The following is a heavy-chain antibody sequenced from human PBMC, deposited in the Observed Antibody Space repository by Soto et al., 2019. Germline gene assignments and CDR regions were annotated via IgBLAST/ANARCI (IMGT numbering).Heavy chain of an antibody. Sequence: PSETLSLTCTVSGGSISSDYWSWIRQPPGKGLEWIGYIYYSGSTNYNPSLKSRVTIPVDTSKNQFSLKLSSVTAADTAVYYCARVSAAANYYYYGMDVCGQGTTVTVSS. CDR1: GGSISSDY. J-gene: IGHJ6*02. V-gene: IGHV4-59*01. D-gene: IGHD6-13*01. CDR3: ARVSAAANYYYYGMDV. CDR2: IYYSGST.